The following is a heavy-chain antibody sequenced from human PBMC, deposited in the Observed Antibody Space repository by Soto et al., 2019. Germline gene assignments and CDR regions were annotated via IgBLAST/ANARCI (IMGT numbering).Heavy chain of an antibody. D-gene: IGHD3-22*01. V-gene: IGHV4-31*03. J-gene: IGHJ4*02. CDR1: DASVSSRDQH. CDR2: IYYSGST. CDR3: ASTYYNDSSGPFDY. Sequence: PSASLPITCTVSDASVSSRDQHWSRIRQHPGKGLEWIGYIYYSGSTYYTPSLESRVTISVDTSKNQFSLKLSSVTAADTAVYYCASTYYNDSSGPFDYWGQGTLVTVS.